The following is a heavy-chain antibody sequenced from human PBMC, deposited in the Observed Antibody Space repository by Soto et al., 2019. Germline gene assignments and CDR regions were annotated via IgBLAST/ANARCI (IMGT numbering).Heavy chain of an antibody. CDR2: ISGSVGST. Sequence: GGSLRLSCAASGFTFSSYAMSWVRQAPGKVLEWVLAISGSVGSTYYADSVKGRFTISRDNSKNTLYLQMNSLRAEDTAVYYCAKDLEEYSSSADYWGQGTLVTVSS. J-gene: IGHJ4*02. CDR1: GFTFSSYA. D-gene: IGHD6-6*01. V-gene: IGHV3-23*01. CDR3: AKDLEEYSSSADY.